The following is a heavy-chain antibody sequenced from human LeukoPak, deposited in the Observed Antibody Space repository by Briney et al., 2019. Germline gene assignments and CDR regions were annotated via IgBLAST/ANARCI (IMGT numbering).Heavy chain of an antibody. CDR1: GGSISSYY. V-gene: IGHV4-59*01. CDR3: AKGGDYGFINWFDP. D-gene: IGHD4-17*01. CDR2: VYYSGST. Sequence: SETLSLTCTVSGGSISSYYWSWIRQPPGKGLEWIGYVYYSGSTNYNPSLNSRVTISIDTSKNQFSLRLSSVTAADTAVYYCAKGGDYGFINWFDPWGQGTLVTVSS. J-gene: IGHJ5*02.